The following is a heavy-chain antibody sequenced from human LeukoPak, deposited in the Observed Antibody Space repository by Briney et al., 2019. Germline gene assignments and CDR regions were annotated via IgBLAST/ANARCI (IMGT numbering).Heavy chain of an antibody. V-gene: IGHV3-48*01. J-gene: IGHJ4*02. CDR3: VRDNPRCCGVVPANIDDY. CDR2: ISHDSAII. D-gene: IGHD2-15*01. CDR1: GFTFSRDS. Sequence: GGSLRLSCAASGFTFSRDSMNWVRQAPGKGLEWISYISHDSAIIYYADSVRGRLTISRDNAKNSLYLQMHSLRAEDTAVYYCVRDNPRCCGVVPANIDDYWGQGTLVTVSS.